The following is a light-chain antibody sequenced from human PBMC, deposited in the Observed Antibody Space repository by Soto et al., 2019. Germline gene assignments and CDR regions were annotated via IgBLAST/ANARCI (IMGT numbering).Light chain of an antibody. V-gene: IGKV1-39*01. CDR1: QNIRSD. CDR2: AAS. CDR3: QQSYSTPRAT. Sequence: DIQMTQSPSSLSASVRDRVTITCRASQNIRSDLNWYQQKPGKAPKLLIYAASSLQSGVPSRFSGSGSGTDFTLTISSLHPEDFATYYCQQSYSTPRATFGQGTKLEIK. J-gene: IGKJ2*01.